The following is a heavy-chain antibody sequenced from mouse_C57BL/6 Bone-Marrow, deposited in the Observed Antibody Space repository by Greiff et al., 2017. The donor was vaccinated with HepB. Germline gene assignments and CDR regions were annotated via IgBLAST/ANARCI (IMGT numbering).Heavy chain of an antibody. J-gene: IGHJ3*01. CDR1: GFSLTSYG. Sequence: VQLVESGPGLVAPSQSLSITCTVSGFSLTSYGVDWVRQSPGKGLEWLGVIWGVGSTNYNSALKSRLSISKDNSKSQVFLKMNSLQTDDTAMYYCASFYGSPWFAYWGQGTLVTVSA. V-gene: IGHV2-6*01. D-gene: IGHD2-1*01. CDR3: ASFYGSPWFAY. CDR2: IWGVGST.